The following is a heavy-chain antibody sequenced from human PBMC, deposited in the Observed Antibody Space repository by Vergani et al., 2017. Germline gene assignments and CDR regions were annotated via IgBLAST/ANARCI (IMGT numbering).Heavy chain of an antibody. CDR3: ARDPRGYGGDPEDYYYGMDV. Sequence: QVQLVQSGAEVKKPGSSVKVSCKASGATFRSNTISWVRQVPGQGLEWMGRIIPVLGKTKYAQDFQGRLTITEDTSTSTAYMELTSLRSQDTAVYYCARDPRGYGGDPEDYYYGMDVWREGTTVSVCS. CDR2: IIPVLGKT. D-gene: IGHD2-21*02. CDR1: GATFRSNT. J-gene: IGHJ6*02. V-gene: IGHV1-69*08.